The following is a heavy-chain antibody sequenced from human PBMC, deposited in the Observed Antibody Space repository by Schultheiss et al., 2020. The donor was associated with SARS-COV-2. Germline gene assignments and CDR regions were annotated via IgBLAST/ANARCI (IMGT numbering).Heavy chain of an antibody. CDR1: GGSFSGYY. D-gene: IGHD6-6*01. Sequence: SETLSLTCAVYGGSFSGYYWSWIRQPPGKGLEWIGEINHSGSTNYNPSLKRRVTISVHTSKNQFSLKLSSVTAADTAVYYCARGGEYSSSSVDYWGQGTLVTGSS. V-gene: IGHV4-34*01. J-gene: IGHJ4*02. CDR2: INHSGST. CDR3: ARGGEYSSSSVDY.